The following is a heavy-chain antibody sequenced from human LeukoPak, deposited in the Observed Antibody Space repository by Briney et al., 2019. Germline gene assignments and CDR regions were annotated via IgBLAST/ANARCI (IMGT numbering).Heavy chain of an antibody. CDR2: ISAYNGNT. Sequence: ASVKVSCKASGYTFTSYGISWVRQPPGQGLEWMGWISAYNGNTNYAQKLQGRVTMTTDTSTSTAYMELRSLRSDDTAVYYCARHPAGLNAFDIWGQGTMVTVSS. J-gene: IGHJ3*02. V-gene: IGHV1-18*01. CDR3: ARHPAGLNAFDI. D-gene: IGHD2-8*01. CDR1: GYTFTSYG.